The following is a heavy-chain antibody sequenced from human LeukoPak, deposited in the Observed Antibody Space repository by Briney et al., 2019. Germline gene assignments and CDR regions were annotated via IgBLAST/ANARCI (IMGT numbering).Heavy chain of an antibody. V-gene: IGHV4-59*01. CDR3: ARGGDYYDSSGYELFDI. D-gene: IGHD3-22*01. CDR2: IYYSGST. J-gene: IGHJ3*02. CDR1: GGSISSYY. Sequence: SETLSLTFTVSGGSISSYYWSWIRQPPGKGLEWIGYIYYSGSTNYNPSLKSRVTISLDTSKNQFSLKLSSVTAADTAVYYCARGGDYYDSSGYELFDIWGQGTMVTVSS.